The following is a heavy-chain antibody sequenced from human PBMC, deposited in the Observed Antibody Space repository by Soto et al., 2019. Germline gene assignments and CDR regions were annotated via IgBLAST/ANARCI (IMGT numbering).Heavy chain of an antibody. CDR1: GYIINNYW. J-gene: IGHJ4*02. CDR2: IFPDDSDT. D-gene: IGHD3-16*01. CDR3: FRGGVTSRTFDY. Sequence: GESLKISCNASGYIINNYWIGWVGRMPGQGLEWMGIIFPDDSDTRYSPSFQGHVTISVDKSISTAYVQWSSLKASDSAIYYCFRGGVTSRTFDYWGQGTLVTVSS. V-gene: IGHV5-51*01.